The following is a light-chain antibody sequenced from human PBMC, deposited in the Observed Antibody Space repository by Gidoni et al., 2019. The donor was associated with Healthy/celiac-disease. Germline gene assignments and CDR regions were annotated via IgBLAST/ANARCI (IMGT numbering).Light chain of an antibody. V-gene: IGKV3-11*01. CDR1: QSVSSY. CDR3: QQRSNWPGLT. CDR2: DAS. J-gene: IGKJ4*02. Sequence: DIVLTHSPATLSLSPGERATLSCRASQSVSSYLAWYQQKPGQAPRLLIYDASNRATGIPARFSGSGSGTDFTLTISSLEPEDFAVYYCQQRSNWPGLTFGGGTKVEIK.